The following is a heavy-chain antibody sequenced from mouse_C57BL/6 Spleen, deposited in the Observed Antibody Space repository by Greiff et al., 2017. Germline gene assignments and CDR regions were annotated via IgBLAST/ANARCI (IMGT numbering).Heavy chain of an antibody. D-gene: IGHD1-3*01. V-gene: IGHV1-80*01. Sequence: VQLQQSGAELVKPGASVKISCKASGYAFSSYWMNWVKQRPGQGLEWIGQIYPGGGDTNYNGKFKGKATLTADKSSSTADMQRRSLTADDYAVDFCARLLYSYFDYWGQGTTLTVSS. CDR3: ARLLYSYFDY. J-gene: IGHJ2*01. CDR2: IYPGGGDT. CDR1: GYAFSSYW.